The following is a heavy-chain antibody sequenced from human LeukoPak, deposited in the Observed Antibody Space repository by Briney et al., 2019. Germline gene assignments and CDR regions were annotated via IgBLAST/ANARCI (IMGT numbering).Heavy chain of an antibody. CDR1: GGSISSSSYY. V-gene: IGHV4-39*01. Sequence: SETLSLTCTVSGGSISSSSYYWGWIREPPGKGLDWIGSIYYSGSTYYNPSLKSRVTISVDTSKNQFSLKLSSVTAADTAVYYCARQYYDSSGYYPYYYYYMDVWGKGTTVTVSS. D-gene: IGHD3-22*01. CDR3: ARQYYDSSGYYPYYYYYMDV. J-gene: IGHJ6*03. CDR2: IYYSGST.